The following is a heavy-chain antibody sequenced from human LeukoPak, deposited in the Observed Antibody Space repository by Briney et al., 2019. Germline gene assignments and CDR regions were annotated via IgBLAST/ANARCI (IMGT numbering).Heavy chain of an antibody. J-gene: IGHJ4*02. V-gene: IGHV1-18*01. CDR3: ARVEMGDIVVVVAASHLDY. Sequence: ASVKVSCKASGYTFTSYGISWVRQAPGQGLEWMGWISAYSGNTNYAQKLQGRVTMTTDTSTSTAYMELRSLRSDDTAVYYCARVEMGDIVVVVAASHLDYWGQGTLVTVSS. CDR1: GYTFTSYG. D-gene: IGHD2-15*01. CDR2: ISAYSGNT.